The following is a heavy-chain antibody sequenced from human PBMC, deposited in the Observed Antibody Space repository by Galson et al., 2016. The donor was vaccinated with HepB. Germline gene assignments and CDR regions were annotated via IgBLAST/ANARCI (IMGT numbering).Heavy chain of an antibody. D-gene: IGHD5-12*01. V-gene: IGHV3-30*04. CDR3: AGTGYSGSLDY. CDR2: ISYDERHK. Sequence: SLRLSCAASGFTFSNYAMHWVRQAPGKGLEWVAVISYDERHKYYADSVKGRFTISRDNSKNTLSLQMNSLRAEDTAVHYCAGTGYSGSLDYWGQGTLFTVSS. J-gene: IGHJ4*02. CDR1: GFTFSNYA.